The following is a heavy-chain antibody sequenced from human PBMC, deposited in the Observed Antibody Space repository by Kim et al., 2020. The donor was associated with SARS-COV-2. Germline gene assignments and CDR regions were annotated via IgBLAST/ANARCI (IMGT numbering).Heavy chain of an antibody. Sequence: GGSLRLSCVGSGFTFYNYWMTWVRLAPGKGLEWVAVIKQDGSERYYVDSVKGRFTISRDNAENSLYLQMNSLRVDDTAVYYCARDWGDYWGQGTLVTVS. V-gene: IGHV3-7*05. J-gene: IGHJ4*02. D-gene: IGHD3-16*01. CDR3: ARDWGDY. CDR2: IKQDGSER. CDR1: GFTFYNYW.